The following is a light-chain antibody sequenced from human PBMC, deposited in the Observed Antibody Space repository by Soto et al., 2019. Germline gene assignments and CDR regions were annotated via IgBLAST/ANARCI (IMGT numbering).Light chain of an antibody. CDR2: AAS. CDR3: QQSYSTLWT. CDR1: QSISSY. V-gene: IGKV1-39*01. Sequence: IQMTQSPSSLSASVGDRVTITCRASQSISSYLNWYQQKPGKAPNLLIYAASSLQSGVPSRFSGSGSGTDFTLTISRLQHEDFATYYCQQSYSTLWTFGQGTKVEN. J-gene: IGKJ1*01.